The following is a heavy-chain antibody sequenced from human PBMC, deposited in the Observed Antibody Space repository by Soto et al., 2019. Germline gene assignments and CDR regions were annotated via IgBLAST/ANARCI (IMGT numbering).Heavy chain of an antibody. V-gene: IGHV3-48*02. D-gene: IGHD4-17*01. CDR1: GFTFSSYS. CDR2: ISSSSSTI. Sequence: EVQLVESGGGLVQPGGSLRLSCAASGFTFSSYSMNWVRQAPGKGLEWVSYISSSSSTIYYADSVKGRFTISRDNAKNSLYLQMTSPRDEDTAVYYCAREGGVYGGHFDYWGQGTLVTVSS. J-gene: IGHJ4*02. CDR3: AREGGVYGGHFDY.